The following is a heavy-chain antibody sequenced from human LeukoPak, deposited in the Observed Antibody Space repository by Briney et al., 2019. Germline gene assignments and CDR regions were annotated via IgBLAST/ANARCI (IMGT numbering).Heavy chain of an antibody. Sequence: SETLSLTCTVSDYSISSGYYWGWIRQPPGKRLEWLGSIYHSGSTNYNPSLKSRVTISVDKSKNQFSLKLSSVTAADTAVYYCARVPLSIVVVPAAHFDYWGQGTLVTVSS. D-gene: IGHD2-2*01. CDR3: ARVPLSIVVVPAAHFDY. V-gene: IGHV4-38-2*02. J-gene: IGHJ4*02. CDR1: DYSISSGYY. CDR2: IYHSGST.